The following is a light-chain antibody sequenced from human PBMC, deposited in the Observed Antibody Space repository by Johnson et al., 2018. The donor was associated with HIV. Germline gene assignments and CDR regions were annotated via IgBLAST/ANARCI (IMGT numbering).Light chain of an antibody. CDR2: DNN. Sequence: QSVLTQPPSVSAAPGQKVTISCSGSSSNIGNNYVSWYQQLPGRAPKLLIYDNNKRPSGIPDRFSGSKSGTSATLGITGLQNGDEADYYCGTWDSSLRVVFFGTGTKVTVL. V-gene: IGLV1-51*01. J-gene: IGLJ1*01. CDR3: GTWDSSLRVVF. CDR1: SSNIGNNY.